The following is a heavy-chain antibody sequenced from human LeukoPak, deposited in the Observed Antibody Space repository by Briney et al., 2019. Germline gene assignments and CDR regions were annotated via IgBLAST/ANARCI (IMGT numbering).Heavy chain of an antibody. Sequence: SETLSLTCTVSGGSINSYYWSWIRQPPGRGLEWIAYIYYSGSTNYNPSLKSRVTISVDTSKNQFSLKLSSVTAADTAVYFCARNNYVTHFYGLDVWGQGTTVTVSS. CDR1: GGSINSYY. CDR2: IYYSGST. V-gene: IGHV4-59*01. CDR3: ARNNYVTHFYGLDV. D-gene: IGHD4-11*01. J-gene: IGHJ6*02.